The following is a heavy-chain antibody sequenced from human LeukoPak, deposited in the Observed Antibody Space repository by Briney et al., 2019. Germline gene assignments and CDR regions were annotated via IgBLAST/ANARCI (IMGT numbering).Heavy chain of an antibody. J-gene: IGHJ4*02. D-gene: IGHD6-19*01. V-gene: IGHV3-23*01. CDR1: GFTFNLYA. Sequence: GGSLRLSCAASGFTFNLYAMTWVRQAPGKGLEWVSTFYETLKTDYADSVKGRFAISRDTSNNMLYLQMNSLRTEDTAIYYCAKRGAGSGGLHYWGQGTLVTVSS. CDR3: AKRGAGSGGLHY. CDR2: FYETLKT.